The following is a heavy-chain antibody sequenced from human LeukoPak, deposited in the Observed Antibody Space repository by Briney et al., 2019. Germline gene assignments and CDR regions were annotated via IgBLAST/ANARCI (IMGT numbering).Heavy chain of an antibody. CDR2: IRYDGSNK. CDR3: AKDRVITMVRGAWVDY. V-gene: IGHV3-30*02. CDR1: GFTFSSYG. Sequence: GGSLRLSCAASGFTFSSYGMHWVRQAPGKGLEWVAFIRYDGSNKYYADSVKGRFTISRDNSKNTLYLQMNSLRAEDTAVYYCAKDRVITMVRGAWVDYWGQGTLVTVSS. D-gene: IGHD3-10*01. J-gene: IGHJ4*02.